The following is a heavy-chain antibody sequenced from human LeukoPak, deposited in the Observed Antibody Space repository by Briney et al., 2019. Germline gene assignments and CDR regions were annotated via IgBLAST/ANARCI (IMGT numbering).Heavy chain of an antibody. CDR1: GGTFSSYA. V-gene: IGHV1-69*05. D-gene: IGHD3-22*01. Sequence: ASVKVSCKASGGTFSSYAISWVRQAPGQGLEWMGGIIPIFGTPNYAQKFRGRVTITTDESTSTAYMELSSLRSEDTAVYYCARDYYDSSGYYYNWFDPWGQGTLVTVSS. CDR2: IIPIFGTP. CDR3: ARDYYDSSGYYYNWFDP. J-gene: IGHJ5*02.